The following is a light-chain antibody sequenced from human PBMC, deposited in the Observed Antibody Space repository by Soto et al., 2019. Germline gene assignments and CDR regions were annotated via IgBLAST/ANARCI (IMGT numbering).Light chain of an antibody. CDR2: GNS. J-gene: IGLJ2*01. CDR1: SSNIGSGYD. CDR3: QSYDSSLSGSNVV. Sequence: QSVLTQRPSVSGAPGQRVTISCTGSSSNIGSGYDVHWYQQLPGTAPKLLIYGNSNRPSGVPDRFSGSKSGTSASLAITGLQAEDEADYYCQSYDSSLSGSNVVFGGGTKVTVL. V-gene: IGLV1-40*01.